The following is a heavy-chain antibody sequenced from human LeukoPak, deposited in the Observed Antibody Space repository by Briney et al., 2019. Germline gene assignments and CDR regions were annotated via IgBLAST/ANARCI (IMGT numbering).Heavy chain of an antibody. J-gene: IGHJ4*02. V-gene: IGHV3-23*01. Sequence: PGGSLRLSCAASGFTFGSYVMSWVRQAPGKGPEWVSAISGDGGTYYADSVKGRFTISRDSSKNTLYLQMNSLGGEDTALYYCARYCGAASCYSGFDYWGQGTLVTVAS. CDR1: GFTFGSYV. D-gene: IGHD2-15*01. CDR3: ARYCGAASCYSGFDY. CDR2: ISGDGGT.